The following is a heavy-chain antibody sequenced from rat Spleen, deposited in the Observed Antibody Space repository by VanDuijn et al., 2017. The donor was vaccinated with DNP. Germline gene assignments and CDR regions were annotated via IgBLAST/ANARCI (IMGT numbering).Heavy chain of an antibody. CDR3: TTSTTGWFAY. V-gene: IGHV5-31*01. J-gene: IGHJ3*01. CDR2: ITPDGSTT. Sequence: EVQLVESGGGPVQPGRSLKLSCAASGFSFRSNWLNWIRQAPGKGLEWVASITPDGSTTYYPDTVKGRYTISRDNEKSTLYLQMDSRRSEDTATYYCTTSTTGWFAYWGQGTLVTVSS. D-gene: IGHD1-11*01. CDR1: GFSFRSNW.